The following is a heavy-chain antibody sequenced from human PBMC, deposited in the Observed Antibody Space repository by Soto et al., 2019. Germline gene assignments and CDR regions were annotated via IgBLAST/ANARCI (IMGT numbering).Heavy chain of an antibody. CDR3: ARGPSYSDYSNDWFFDS. D-gene: IGHD3-9*01. Sequence: PWGSLRLSCAASGFTFSGYWMTWVRQAPGKGLEWVADIKKDGTEKYYVDSVKGRFTISRDNDKKSVHLQMNGLTVEDTAVYRCARGPSYSDYSNDWFFDSWGQGALVTVSS. J-gene: IGHJ4*02. CDR2: IKKDGTEK. V-gene: IGHV3-7*03. CDR1: GFTFSGYW.